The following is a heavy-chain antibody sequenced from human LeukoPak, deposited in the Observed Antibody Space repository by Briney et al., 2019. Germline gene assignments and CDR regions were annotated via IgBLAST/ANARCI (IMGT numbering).Heavy chain of an antibody. CDR1: GFTFSTYS. V-gene: IGHV3-21*01. D-gene: IGHD2-15*01. CDR3: ARDEGFCSGGRCHISGFDY. CDR2: ISSSSSYI. Sequence: PGGSLRLSCAASGFTFSTYSMNWVRQAPGKGLEWVSSISSSSSYIYYADSLKGRFTISRDNARNSVYLQMNSLRAEDTAVYYCARDEGFCSGGRCHISGFDYWGQGALVTVSS. J-gene: IGHJ4*02.